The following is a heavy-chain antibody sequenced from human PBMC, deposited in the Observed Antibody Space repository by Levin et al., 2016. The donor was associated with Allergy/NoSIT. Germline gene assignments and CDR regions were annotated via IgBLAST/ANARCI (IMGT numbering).Heavy chain of an antibody. D-gene: IGHD6-6*01. Sequence: WIRQPPGKGLEWIASIYYSGSTFYNPSLKSRVTISLDTSKNQFSLKLSSVTAADTAVYYCARLVISSSGSYFYGMDVWGQGTTVTVSS. V-gene: IGHV4-39*01. CDR2: IYYSGST. CDR3: ARLVISSSGSYFYGMDV. J-gene: IGHJ6*02.